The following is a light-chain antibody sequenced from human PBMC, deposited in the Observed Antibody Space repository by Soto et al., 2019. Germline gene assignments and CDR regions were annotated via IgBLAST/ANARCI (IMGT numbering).Light chain of an antibody. V-gene: IGKV3-15*01. J-gene: IGKJ1*01. Sequence: ETVLTHSPATLSVSPGERVTLSCRASQSVSSDLAWYHHKPGQAPRLLIYGASTRATGIPARFSGSGFGTEFTLTISSLQSEDFAVYYCQEYSNWPSWTFGQGTKVDIK. CDR3: QEYSNWPSWT. CDR2: GAS. CDR1: QSVSSD.